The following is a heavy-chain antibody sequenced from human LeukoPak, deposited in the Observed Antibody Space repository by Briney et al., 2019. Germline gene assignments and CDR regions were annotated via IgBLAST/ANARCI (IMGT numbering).Heavy chain of an antibody. CDR3: AKIPLGCSGGSCYWGYAFDI. V-gene: IGHV3-23*01. CDR2: ISGSGGST. D-gene: IGHD2-15*01. Sequence: PGGSLRLSCAASGFTFSSYGMSWVRQAPGKGLEWVSAISGSGGSTYYADSVKGRFTISRDNSKNTLYLQMNSLRAEDTAVYYCAKIPLGCSGGSCYWGYAFDIWGQGTMVTVSS. CDR1: GFTFSSYG. J-gene: IGHJ3*02.